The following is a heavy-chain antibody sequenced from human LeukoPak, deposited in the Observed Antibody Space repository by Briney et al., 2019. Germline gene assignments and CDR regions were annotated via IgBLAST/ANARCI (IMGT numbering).Heavy chain of an antibody. D-gene: IGHD3-10*01. CDR2: IHYSGFV. J-gene: IGHJ4*02. CDR1: GGSFSGYY. Sequence: SETLSLTCAVYGGSFSGYYWTWIRQPPGKGLEWIGEIHYSGFVTYNPSLETRVTISVDTSKNQFSLRINSVTAADTAVYYCARGQWFRAFWSRGTPVTVSS. CDR3: ARGQWFRAF. V-gene: IGHV4-34*01.